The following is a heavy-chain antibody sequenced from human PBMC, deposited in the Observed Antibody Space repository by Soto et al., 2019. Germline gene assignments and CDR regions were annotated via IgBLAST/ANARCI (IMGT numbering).Heavy chain of an antibody. CDR2: INPNSGGT. CDR1: GYTFTGYY. CDR3: VRERSTTDRTPPRGMDV. D-gene: IGHD4-4*01. V-gene: IGHV1-2*04. J-gene: IGHJ6*02. Sequence: SCKASGYTFTGYYMHWVRQAPGQGLEWMGWINPNSGGTNYAQKFQGWVTMTRDTSISTAYMELSRLRSDDTAVYYCVRERSTTDRTPPRGMDVWGQGTTVTVSS.